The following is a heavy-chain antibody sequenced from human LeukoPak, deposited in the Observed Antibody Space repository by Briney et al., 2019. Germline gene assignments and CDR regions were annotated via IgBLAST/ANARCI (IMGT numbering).Heavy chain of an antibody. J-gene: IGHJ4*02. D-gene: IGHD5-18*01. V-gene: IGHV1-69*05. Sequence: ASVKVSCKASGGTFSSYAISWVRQAPGQGLEWMGGIIPIFGTANYAQKFQGRVTITTDESTSTAYVELSSLRSEDTAVYYCATHGGYSYGLFDYWGQGTLVTVSS. CDR1: GGTFSSYA. CDR2: IIPIFGTA. CDR3: ATHGGYSYGLFDY.